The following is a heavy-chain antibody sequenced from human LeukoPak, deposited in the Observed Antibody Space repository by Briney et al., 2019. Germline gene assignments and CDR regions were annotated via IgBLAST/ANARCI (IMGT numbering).Heavy chain of an antibody. V-gene: IGHV4-4*02. Sequence: SGTLSLTCAVSGGSISSSNWWSWVRQPPGKGLEWIGEIYHSGSTNYNPSLKSRVTISVDKSKNQFSLKLSSVTAADTPVYYCARTYYYDSSAVTRPYYFDYWGQGTLVTVSS. CDR1: GGSISSSNW. J-gene: IGHJ4*02. CDR2: IYHSGST. D-gene: IGHD3-22*01. CDR3: ARTYYYDSSAVTRPYYFDY.